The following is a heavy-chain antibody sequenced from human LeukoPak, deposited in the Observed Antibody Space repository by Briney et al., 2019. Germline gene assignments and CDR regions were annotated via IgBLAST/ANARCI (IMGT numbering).Heavy chain of an antibody. Sequence: GGSLRLSCAAAGFTFCSYSMNWVRQAPGKGLEWVSAISGSGGSTYYADSVKGRFTVSRDNSKNTLYLQMNSLRAEDAAVYYCAEYSKYVFFDSWGQGTLVTVSS. CDR1: GFTFCSYS. D-gene: IGHD2-15*01. J-gene: IGHJ4*02. CDR2: ISGSGGST. CDR3: AEYSKYVFFDS. V-gene: IGHV3-23*01.